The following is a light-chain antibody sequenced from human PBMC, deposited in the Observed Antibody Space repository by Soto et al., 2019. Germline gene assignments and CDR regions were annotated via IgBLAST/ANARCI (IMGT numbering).Light chain of an antibody. V-gene: IGKV1-9*01. CDR1: QCISTY. J-gene: IGKJ4*01. CDR3: QQLNGYLELT. Sequence: DIPLTQSPSFLSASFGDRVTITCRASQCISTYFAWYHQKLGKAPKLLIYDASTLQSGVPSRFSGSRSGTEFTLPISSLQPEDFATYYCQQLNGYLELTFGGGTKVDIK. CDR2: DAS.